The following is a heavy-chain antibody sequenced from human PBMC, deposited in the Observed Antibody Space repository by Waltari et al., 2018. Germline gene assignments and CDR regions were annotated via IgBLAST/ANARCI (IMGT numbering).Heavy chain of an antibody. CDR1: GYDFTNFW. Sequence: EVQLEQSGTEVKKPGESLTISCKGSGYDFTNFWIGWVRQMPGKGREGMGLSFPGDSATRYTPSFQGQGTVSADKSITTAYLRWSSLKASDTGIYYCASHYAAGNDAYDIWGQGTLVTVSS. V-gene: IGHV5-51*01. CDR2: SFPGDSAT. CDR3: ASHYAAGNDAYDI. D-gene: IGHD3-10*01. J-gene: IGHJ3*02.